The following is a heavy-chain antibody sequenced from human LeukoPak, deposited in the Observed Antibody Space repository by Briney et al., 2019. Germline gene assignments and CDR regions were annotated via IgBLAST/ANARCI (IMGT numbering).Heavy chain of an antibody. CDR2: INSDGSST. Sequence: GGSLRLSCAASGFTFSSYWMHWVRQAPGKGLVWVSRINSDGSSTSYADSVKGRFTISRDNAKNTLYLQMNSLRAEDTAEYYCARDHRGSGSRYYYYYMDVWGKGTTVTISS. CDR1: GFTFSSYW. V-gene: IGHV3-74*01. D-gene: IGHD3-10*01. CDR3: ARDHRGSGSRYYYYYMDV. J-gene: IGHJ6*03.